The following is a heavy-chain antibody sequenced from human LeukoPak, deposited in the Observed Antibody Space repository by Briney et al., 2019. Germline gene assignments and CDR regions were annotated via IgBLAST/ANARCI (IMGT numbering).Heavy chain of an antibody. V-gene: IGHV4-59*01. Sequence: SETLSLTCTVSGASISTYYWSWIRQPPGKGLEWIGYIYYNGATNYNPSLKSRVSVSIDTAKNKFSLKMRSMTTADSGVYYCARFKFVPGDYYFDSWGQGTLVTVSS. CDR2: IYYNGAT. J-gene: IGHJ4*02. CDR1: GASISTYY. CDR3: ARFKFVPGDYYFDS. D-gene: IGHD6-6*01.